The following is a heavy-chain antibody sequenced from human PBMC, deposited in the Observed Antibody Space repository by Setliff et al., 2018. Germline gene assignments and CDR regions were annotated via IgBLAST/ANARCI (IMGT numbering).Heavy chain of an antibody. CDR3: ARESRYYYDNLGTLDY. D-gene: IGHD3-22*01. Sequence: KASETLSLTCTVSGGSISSYYWSWIRQPAGKGLEWIGYIYYSGSTNYNPSLKSRVTISVDTSKNQFSLKLSSVTAADTAVYYCARESRYYYDNLGTLDYWGQGTLVTVSS. CDR1: GGSISSYY. V-gene: IGHV4-59*01. CDR2: IYYSGST. J-gene: IGHJ4*02.